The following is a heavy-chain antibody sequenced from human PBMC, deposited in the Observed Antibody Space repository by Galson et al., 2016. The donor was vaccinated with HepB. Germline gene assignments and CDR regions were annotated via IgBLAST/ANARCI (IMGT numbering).Heavy chain of an antibody. V-gene: IGHV4-39*07. D-gene: IGHD3-3*02. CDR2: IFHSGTT. Sequence: LSLTCPVSGGSISSSRYYWGWIRQPPGKGLEWIGSIFHSGTTYYSPSLRGRVTMSLDRSKNQFSLNLISVTAADTAIYFCARDPRIELVPNSWGQGTLVTVSS. CDR1: GGSISSSRYY. J-gene: IGHJ4*02. CDR3: ARDPRIELVPNS.